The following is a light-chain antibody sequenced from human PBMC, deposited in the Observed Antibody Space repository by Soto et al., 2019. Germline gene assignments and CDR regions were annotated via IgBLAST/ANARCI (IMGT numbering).Light chain of an antibody. CDR1: SSNIGSNT. CDR3: AAWDDSLSGPL. J-gene: IGLJ2*01. CDR2: SGD. V-gene: IGLV1-44*01. Sequence: QSVLIQPPSASGTPGQRVTISCSGSSSNIGSNTVNWYQQFPGTAPKLLIYSGDQRPSGVPDRFSGSKSGTSASLAISGLQSEDEADYYCAAWDDSLSGPLFGGGTQLTVL.